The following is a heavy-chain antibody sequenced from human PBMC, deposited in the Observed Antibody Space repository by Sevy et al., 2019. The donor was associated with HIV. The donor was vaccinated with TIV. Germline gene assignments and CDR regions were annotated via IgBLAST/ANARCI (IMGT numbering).Heavy chain of an antibody. CDR3: ARGLYGTNTQGCFHY. V-gene: IGHV4-4*07. CDR2: IYISGST. J-gene: IGHJ4*02. Sequence: SETLSLTCTVSGGSISSYYWSWIRQPAGKGLEWIGRIYISGSTNYNFSLRSRVAMSVDTSKNQFSLNLSSATAADTAEYYCARGLYGTNTQGCFHYWGQRKLVTVSS. CDR1: GGSISSYY. D-gene: IGHD2-8*01.